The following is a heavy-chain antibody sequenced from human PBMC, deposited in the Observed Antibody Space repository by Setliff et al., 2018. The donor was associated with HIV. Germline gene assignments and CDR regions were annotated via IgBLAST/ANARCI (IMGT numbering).Heavy chain of an antibody. Sequence: PGGSLRLSCAASGFTFSSYSMSWVRQVPGKGLEWVGFIRSKPYGGTTEYAASVKGRFTISRDDSKSIAYLQMKSLKAEDAAKYYCAKAPGWKQWLVEYFQHWGQGTLVTVSS. CDR1: GFTFSSYS. CDR2: IRSKPYGGTT. D-gene: IGHD6-19*01. J-gene: IGHJ1*01. V-gene: IGHV3-49*04. CDR3: AKAPGWKQWLVEYFQH.